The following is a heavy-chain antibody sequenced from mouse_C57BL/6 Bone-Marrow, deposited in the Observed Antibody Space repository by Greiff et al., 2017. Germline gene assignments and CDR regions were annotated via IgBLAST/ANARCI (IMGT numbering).Heavy chain of an antibody. CDR3: ARRSWLLSYAMDY. J-gene: IGHJ4*01. V-gene: IGHV1-82*01. Sequence: QVQLQQSGPELVKPGASVKISCKASSYAFSSSWMNWVKQRPGKGLEWIGRIYPGDGDTNYNGKFKGKATLTADKSSSTAYMQLSSLTSEDSAVYFCARRSWLLSYAMDYWGQGTSVTVSS. CDR1: SYAFSSSW. D-gene: IGHD2-3*01. CDR2: IYPGDGDT.